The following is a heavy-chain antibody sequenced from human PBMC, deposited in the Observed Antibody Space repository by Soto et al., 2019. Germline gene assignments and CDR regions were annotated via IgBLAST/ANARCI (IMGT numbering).Heavy chain of an antibody. V-gene: IGHV3-53*02. CDR1: GFTVSSNY. D-gene: IGHD6-19*01. J-gene: IGHJ6*02. Sequence: EVQLVETGGGLIQPGGSLRLSCAASGFTVSSNYMSWVRQAPGKGLEWVSVIYSGGSTYYADSVKGRFTISRDNSKTTLYLQMNSLRAEDKAVYYCARSSGWDYYYYGMDVWGQGTTVTVSS. CDR3: ARSSGWDYYYYGMDV. CDR2: IYSGGST.